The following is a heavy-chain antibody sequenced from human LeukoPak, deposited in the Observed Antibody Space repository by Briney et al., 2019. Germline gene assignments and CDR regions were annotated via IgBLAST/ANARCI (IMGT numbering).Heavy chain of an antibody. Sequence: ASVKVSCKASGYTFTSYGISWVRQAPGQGLEWMGWISAYNGNTNYAQKLQGRVTMTTDTSTSTAYMELRSLRSDDTAVYYCARDLGITMIAENGKSYYYYYYGMDVWGQGTTVTVSS. J-gene: IGHJ6*02. CDR1: GYTFTSYG. D-gene: IGHD3-22*01. V-gene: IGHV1-18*01. CDR2: ISAYNGNT. CDR3: ARDLGITMIAENGKSYYYYYYGMDV.